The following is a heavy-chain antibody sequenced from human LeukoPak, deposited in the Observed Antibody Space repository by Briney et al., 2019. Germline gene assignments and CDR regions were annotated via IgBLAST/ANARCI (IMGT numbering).Heavy chain of an antibody. CDR2: ISYDGSNK. V-gene: IGHV3-30-3*01. CDR3: ARGPGRSGYFSPLEYYYMDV. J-gene: IGHJ6*03. Sequence: PGGSLRLSCAASGFTFSSYAMHWVRQAPGKGLEWVAVISYDGSNKYYADSVKGRFTISRDNSKNTLYLQMNSLRAEDTAVYYCARGPGRSGYFSPLEYYYMDVWGKGTTVTVSS. D-gene: IGHD3-3*01. CDR1: GFTFSSYA.